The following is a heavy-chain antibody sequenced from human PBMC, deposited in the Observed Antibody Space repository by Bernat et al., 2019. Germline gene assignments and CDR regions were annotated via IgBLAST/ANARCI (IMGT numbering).Heavy chain of an antibody. D-gene: IGHD1-26*01. V-gene: IGHV3-30*02. CDR1: GFTFSSYG. CDR3: ARGGGSYSQSLPFDI. CDR2: IRYDGSDE. Sequence: QVQLVESGGGVVQPGGSLRLSCAASGFTFSSYGMHWVRQAPGKGLEWVAFIRYDGSDEYYVDSVKGRFTISRDTSKNTLYLQMNSLGAEDTAVYYCARGGGSYSQSLPFDIWGQGTVVSVSS. J-gene: IGHJ3*02.